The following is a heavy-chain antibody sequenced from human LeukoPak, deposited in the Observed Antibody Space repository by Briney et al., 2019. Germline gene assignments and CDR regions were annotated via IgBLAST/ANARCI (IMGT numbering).Heavy chain of an antibody. CDR2: VKHDGSEK. Sequence: GGSLRLSCAASGFTFSSYWMSWVRQAPGKGLEWVANVKHDGSEKYYVDSVKGRFTISRDNAKNSLYLQMNSLRAEDTAVYYCARTQHDYGDYRNWFDPWGPGTLVTVSS. CDR1: GFTFSSYW. J-gene: IGHJ5*02. V-gene: IGHV3-7*01. D-gene: IGHD4-17*01. CDR3: ARTQHDYGDYRNWFDP.